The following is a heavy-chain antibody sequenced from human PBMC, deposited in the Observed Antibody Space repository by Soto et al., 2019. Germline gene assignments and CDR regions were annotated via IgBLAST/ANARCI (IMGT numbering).Heavy chain of an antibody. Sequence: ASVKVSCKASGYTFNNYGITWVRQAPGQGLEWLGWISVYNGNKNYAKKVQGRVSMTADTSTSTAHMELRSLQSDDTAVYFCARVAITLIRGLKVDFYSMDVWGQGTTVTVSS. J-gene: IGHJ6*02. V-gene: IGHV1-18*01. D-gene: IGHD3-10*01. CDR2: ISVYNGNK. CDR1: GYTFNNYG. CDR3: ARVAITLIRGLKVDFYSMDV.